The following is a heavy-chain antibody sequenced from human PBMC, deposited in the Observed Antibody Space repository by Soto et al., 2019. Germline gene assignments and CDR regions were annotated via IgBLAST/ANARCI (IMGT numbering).Heavy chain of an antibody. D-gene: IGHD3-22*01. CDR2: IYYTGST. CDR1: GGSVNTAPYH. Sequence: SETLSLTCTVSGGSVNTAPYHWSWIRQSPRNGLEWIGNIYYTGSTNYNPSFESRVAISLDTSNNQFSLRLTSLTAADTAVYFCARDHHSYYDTSGYYPYLDFWGQGTLVTVSS. V-gene: IGHV4-61*01. CDR3: ARDHHSYYDTSGYYPYLDF. J-gene: IGHJ4*02.